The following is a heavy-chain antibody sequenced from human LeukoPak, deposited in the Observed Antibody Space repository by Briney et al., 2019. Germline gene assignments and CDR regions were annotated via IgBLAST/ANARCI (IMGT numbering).Heavy chain of an antibody. CDR1: GFTFSSYA. D-gene: IGHD6-19*01. CDR3: ASHTNSGWYPIDY. J-gene: IGHJ4*02. CDR2: ISYDGSNK. V-gene: IGHV3-30*04. Sequence: PGGSLRLSCAASGFTFSSYAMHWVRQAPGKGLEWVAVISYDGSNKYYADSVKGRFTISRDNSKNTLHLQMNSLRAEDTAVYYCASHTNSGWYPIDYWGQGTLVTVSS.